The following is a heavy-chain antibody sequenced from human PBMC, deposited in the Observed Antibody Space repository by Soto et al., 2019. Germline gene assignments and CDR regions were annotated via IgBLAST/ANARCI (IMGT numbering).Heavy chain of an antibody. Sequence: PGGSMRLSCAASGFTVSSNYMSWVRQAPGKGLEWVSVIYSGGSTYYADSVKGRFTISRDNSKNTLYLQMNSLRAEDTAVYYCARALTLSYYYYGMDVWGQGTTVTVSS. D-gene: IGHD3-16*01. J-gene: IGHJ6*02. CDR3: ARALTLSYYYYGMDV. CDR1: GFTVSSNY. CDR2: IYSGGST. V-gene: IGHV3-53*01.